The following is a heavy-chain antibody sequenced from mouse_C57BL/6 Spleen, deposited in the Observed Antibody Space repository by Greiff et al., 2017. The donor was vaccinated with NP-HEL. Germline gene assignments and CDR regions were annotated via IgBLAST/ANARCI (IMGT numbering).Heavy chain of an antibody. J-gene: IGHJ3*01. CDR2: FYPGSGSI. V-gene: IGHV1-62-2*01. CDR1: GYTFTEYT. CDR3: ARHEGGRRYYSNSPFAY. Sequence: QVQLQQSGAELVKPGASVKLSCRASGYTFTEYTIHWVKQRSGQGLEWIGWFYPGSGSIKYNEKFKDKATLTADKSSSTVYMELSRLTSEDSAVYFCARHEGGRRYYSNSPFAYWGKGTLVTVSA. D-gene: IGHD2-5*01.